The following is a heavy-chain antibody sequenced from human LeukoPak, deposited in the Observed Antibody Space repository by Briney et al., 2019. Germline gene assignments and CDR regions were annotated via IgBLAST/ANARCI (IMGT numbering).Heavy chain of an antibody. CDR1: GFTFSSYW. CDR3: ARIRGSYSGTYYRSFDY. J-gene: IGHJ4*02. D-gene: IGHD1-26*01. CDR2: IKQDGSEK. V-gene: IGHV3-7*01. Sequence: GGSLRLSCAASGFTFSSYWMSWVRQAPGKGLEWVANIKQDGSEKHYVDSVKGRFTISRDNAKNSLYLQMNSLRAEDTAVYYCARIRGSYSGTYYRSFDYWGQGTLVTVSS.